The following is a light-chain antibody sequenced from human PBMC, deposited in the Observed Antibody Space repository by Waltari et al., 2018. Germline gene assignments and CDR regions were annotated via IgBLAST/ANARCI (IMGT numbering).Light chain of an antibody. CDR3: QQYGTSPT. V-gene: IGKV3-20*01. J-gene: IGKJ5*01. CDR1: QSVGSSF. Sequence: EIVLTQSPGTLSLSPGERATLSCRASQSVGSSFLAWYQQKPAQAPRLLMYGASSRATGIPDRFRGSASGTEFTLTISRLEPEDFAVYYCQQYGTSPTFGQGTRLDIK. CDR2: GAS.